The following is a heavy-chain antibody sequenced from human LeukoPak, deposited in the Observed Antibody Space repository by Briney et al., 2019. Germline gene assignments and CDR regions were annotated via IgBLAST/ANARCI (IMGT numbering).Heavy chain of an antibody. CDR3: ARSGYSYDYFDY. D-gene: IGHD5-18*01. Sequence: ASVKVSCKASGYTFTGYYMHWARQAPGQGLEWMGWINPNSGGTNYAQKFQGRVTMTRDTSISTAYMELSRLRSDDTAVYYCARSGYSYDYFDYWGQGTLVTVSS. J-gene: IGHJ4*02. V-gene: IGHV1-2*02. CDR2: INPNSGGT. CDR1: GYTFTGYY.